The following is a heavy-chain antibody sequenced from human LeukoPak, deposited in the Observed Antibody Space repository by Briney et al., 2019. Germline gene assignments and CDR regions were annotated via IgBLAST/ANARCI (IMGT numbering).Heavy chain of an antibody. CDR3: AKGYYYDSSGSYIDY. CDR2: ISWNSGSI. CDR1: GFTSDDYA. Sequence: PGGSLRLSCAASGFTSDDYAMHWVRQAPGKGLEWVSGISWNSGSIGYADSVKGRFTISRDNAKNSLYLQMNSLRAEDTALYYCAKGYYYDSSGSYIDYWGQGTLVTVSS. D-gene: IGHD3-22*01. V-gene: IGHV3-9*02. J-gene: IGHJ4*02.